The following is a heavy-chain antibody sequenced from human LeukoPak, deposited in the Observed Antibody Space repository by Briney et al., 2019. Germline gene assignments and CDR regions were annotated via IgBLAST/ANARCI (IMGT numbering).Heavy chain of an antibody. V-gene: IGHV1-2*02. CDR3: ARNFGVVTLYYFDY. J-gene: IGHJ4*02. CDR1: GYTFTGYY. CDR2: INPNSGGT. D-gene: IGHD3-3*01. Sequence: ASVKVSCKASGYTFTGYYMHWVRQAPGQGLEWMGWINPNSGGTNYAQKFQGRVTMTRDTSISTAYMELSRLRSDDTAVYYCARNFGVVTLYYFDYWGQGTLVTVSS.